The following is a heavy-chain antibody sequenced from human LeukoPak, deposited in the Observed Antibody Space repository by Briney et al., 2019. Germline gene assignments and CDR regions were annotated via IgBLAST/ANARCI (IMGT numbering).Heavy chain of an antibody. J-gene: IGHJ4*02. CDR1: GGSFSGYY. Sequence: SETLSLTCAVYGGSFSGYYWSWIRQPPGKGLEWIGYIYYSGSTNYNPSLKSRVTISVDTSKNQFSLKLSSVTAADTAVYYCARHGSYFDYWGQGTLVTVSS. V-gene: IGHV4-59*08. D-gene: IGHD2-15*01. CDR3: ARHGSYFDY. CDR2: IYYSGST.